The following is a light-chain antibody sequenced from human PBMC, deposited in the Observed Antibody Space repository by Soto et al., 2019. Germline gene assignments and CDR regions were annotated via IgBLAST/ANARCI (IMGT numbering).Light chain of an antibody. CDR2: GAS. Sequence: EIVLTQSPGTLSLSPGERATLSCRASPSVSSSYLAWYQQKPVQAPRLLIYGASSRATGIPDRFSGSGSGTDFTLTISRLEPEDFAVYYCQQYGSSSYTFGQGTKLESK. CDR1: PSVSSSY. CDR3: QQYGSSSYT. J-gene: IGKJ2*01. V-gene: IGKV3-20*01.